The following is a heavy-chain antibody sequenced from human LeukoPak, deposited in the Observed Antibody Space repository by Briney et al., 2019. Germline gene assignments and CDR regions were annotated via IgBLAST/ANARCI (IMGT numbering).Heavy chain of an antibody. V-gene: IGHV3-15*01. J-gene: IGHJ4*02. CDR3: ITSYYYDSSGYGY. D-gene: IGHD3-22*01. CDR2: IKSKTDGGTT. CDR1: GFTFSDAW. Sequence: PGGSLRLSCAASGFTFSDAWMSWVRQAPGKGLEWVGRIKSKTDGGTTDYAAPVKGRFTISRDDSKNTLYLQMNSPKTEDTAVYYCITSYYYDSSGYGYWGQGTLVILSS.